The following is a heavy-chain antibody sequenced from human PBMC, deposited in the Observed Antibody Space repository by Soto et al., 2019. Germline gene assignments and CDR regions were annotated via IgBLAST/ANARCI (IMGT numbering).Heavy chain of an antibody. CDR1: GFTFSSYG. CDR2: IWYDGSNK. D-gene: IGHD3-10*01. V-gene: IGHV3-33*01. CDR3: AREDYPLCFDY. Sequence: QVQLVESGGGVVQPGRSLRLSCAASGFTFSSYGMHWVRQAPGKGLEWVAVIWYDGSNKYYADSVKGRFTISRDNSKNTLYLQMNSLRAEDTAVYYCAREDYPLCFDYWGQGTLVTVSS. J-gene: IGHJ4*02.